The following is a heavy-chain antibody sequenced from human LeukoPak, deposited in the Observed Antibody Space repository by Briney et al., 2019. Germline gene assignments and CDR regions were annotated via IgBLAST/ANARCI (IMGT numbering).Heavy chain of an antibody. Sequence: GGSLRLSCVASEFTFDDFAMHWVRQAPGKGLEWVSGISWNGGSIGTADSVRGRFTISRDNTKNYLYLHLNSLRPEDTALYYCAKDDIAVATRPGGYFDSWGQGTPVTVSS. CDR2: ISWNGGSI. CDR3: AKDDIAVATRPGGYFDS. CDR1: EFTFDDFA. D-gene: IGHD6-19*01. J-gene: IGHJ4*02. V-gene: IGHV3-9*01.